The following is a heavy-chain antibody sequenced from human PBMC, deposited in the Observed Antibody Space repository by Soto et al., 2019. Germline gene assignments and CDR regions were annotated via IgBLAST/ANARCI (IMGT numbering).Heavy chain of an antibody. J-gene: IGHJ4*02. CDR2: ISDSGART. D-gene: IGHD1-7*01. V-gene: IGHV3-23*01. CDR3: AKRELDDN. CDR1: GFTFRSFH. Sequence: VHLLESGGALVQPGGSLRLSCVASGFTFRSFHMSWVRQAPGRGLEWVSGISDSGARTDYEDSVKGRFTIFRDNSTSTLYMQMNALRNEDTAVYFFAKRELDDNWGQGTLVTVSS.